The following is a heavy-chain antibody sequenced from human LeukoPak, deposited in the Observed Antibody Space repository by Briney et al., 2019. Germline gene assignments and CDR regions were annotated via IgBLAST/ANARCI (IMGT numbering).Heavy chain of an antibody. CDR2: ISSSGSII. D-gene: IGHD3-22*01. CDR3: ARDFLVVVPLDS. Sequence: GGSLRLSCAASGFTFSDYYMNWIRQTPGKGLEWVSYISSSGSIIHYADTVKGRFTISRDNAKSSLYLQMNSLRSEDTAVYYCARDFLVVVPLDSWGQGTLVTVSS. V-gene: IGHV3-11*04. CDR1: GFTFSDYY. J-gene: IGHJ4*02.